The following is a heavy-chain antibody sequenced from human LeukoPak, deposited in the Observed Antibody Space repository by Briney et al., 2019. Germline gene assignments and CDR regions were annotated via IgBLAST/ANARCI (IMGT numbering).Heavy chain of an antibody. CDR3: ARFYGGNSRY. D-gene: IGHD4-23*01. V-gene: IGHV3-48*03. CDR2: ISSSGSTI. J-gene: IGHJ4*02. Sequence: GGSLRLSCAASGFTFSSYEMNWVRRAPGKGLEWVSYISSSGSTIYYADSVKGRFTISRDNAKNSLYLQMNSLRAEDTAVYYCARFYGGNSRYWGQGTLVTVSS. CDR1: GFTFSSYE.